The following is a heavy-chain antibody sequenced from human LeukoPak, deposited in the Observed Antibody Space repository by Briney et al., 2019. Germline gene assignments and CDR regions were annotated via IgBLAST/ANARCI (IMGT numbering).Heavy chain of an antibody. CDR1: GGSFSGYY. J-gene: IGHJ5*02. Sequence: SETLSLTCAVYGGSFSGYYWSWIRQPPGKGLEWIGEINHSGSTNYNPSLKSRVTISVDTSKNQLSLKLSSVTAADTAVYYCARGGGDDFWSGYYSSYNWFDPWGQGTLVTVSS. CDR3: ARGGGDDFWSGYYSSYNWFDP. CDR2: INHSGST. V-gene: IGHV4-34*01. D-gene: IGHD3-3*01.